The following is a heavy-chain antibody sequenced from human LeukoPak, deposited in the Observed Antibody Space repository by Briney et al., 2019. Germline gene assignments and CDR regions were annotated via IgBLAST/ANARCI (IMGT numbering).Heavy chain of an antibody. CDR2: IRTDGSRT. V-gene: IGHV3-74*01. CDR3: ARDPGNYFDY. CDR1: GFTFNNYW. Sequence: GVLRLSCAASGFTFNNYWMHWVRQAPGKGLVWVSRIRTDGSRTNYADSVKGRFTISRDNAKNTLYLQINSLRAEDTAVYYCARDPGNYFDYWGQGTLVTVSS. J-gene: IGHJ4*02.